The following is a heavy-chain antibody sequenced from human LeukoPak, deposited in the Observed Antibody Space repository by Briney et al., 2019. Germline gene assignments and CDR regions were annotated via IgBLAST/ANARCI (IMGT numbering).Heavy chain of an antibody. V-gene: IGHV3-21*06. J-gene: IGHJ4*02. D-gene: IGHD5-12*01. CDR1: GFMFSSYE. Sequence: PGGSLRLSCAASGFMFSSYEMNWVRQAPGKGLEWVSCISGSNSYIYYADSVRGRFTISRDNAKNSLYLQMNSLRAEDTSIYHCARDLGYSGYDSYYWGQGTLVTVSS. CDR2: ISGSNSYI. CDR3: ARDLGYSGYDSYY.